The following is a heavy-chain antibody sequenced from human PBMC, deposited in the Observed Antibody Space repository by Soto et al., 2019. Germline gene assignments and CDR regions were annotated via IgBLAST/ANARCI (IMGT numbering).Heavy chain of an antibody. D-gene: IGHD3-16*01. J-gene: IGHJ4*02. CDR2: VIPSGDAM. CDR3: ARDLNYAFDY. Sequence: EVQVVESGGGLVQPGGSLRLSCTASGFTFTTYSMNWVRQSPGKGLEWVSYVIPSGDAMYYADSVRGRFTFFRDNAQKSMYLKMKSMRAEDTAVYYCARDLNYAFDYWGQGTPVTVSS. CDR1: GFTFTTYS. V-gene: IGHV3-48*01.